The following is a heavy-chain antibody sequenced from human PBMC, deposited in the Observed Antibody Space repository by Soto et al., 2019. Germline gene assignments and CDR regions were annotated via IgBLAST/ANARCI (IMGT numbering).Heavy chain of an antibody. J-gene: IGHJ6*02. CDR2: IYHSGST. D-gene: IGHD3-10*01. CDR3: ARDRPGRGYGMDV. Sequence: SETRSRTCAVSGGSISSSNWWSFFRQPPGKGLEWIGEIYHSGSTNYNPSLKSRVTISVDKSKNQFSLKLSSVTAADTAVYYCARDRPGRGYGMDVWGQGTTVTVSX. V-gene: IGHV4-4*02. CDR1: GGSISSSNW.